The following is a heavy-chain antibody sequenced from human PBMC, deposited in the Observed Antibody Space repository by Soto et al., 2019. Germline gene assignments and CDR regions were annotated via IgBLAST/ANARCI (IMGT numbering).Heavy chain of an antibody. Sequence: PGGSLRLSXVASGFSLANYPMNWVRQTPGKGLEWISYSSPRGDTIYYADSVEGRFTISRDNARNSLSLHMSSLRDEDSALYYCAKGPHTNVGWPYYFESWGQGVPVTVSS. CDR1: GFSLANYP. CDR3: AKGPHTNVGWPYYFES. CDR2: SSPRGDTI. D-gene: IGHD6-19*01. J-gene: IGHJ4*02. V-gene: IGHV3-48*02.